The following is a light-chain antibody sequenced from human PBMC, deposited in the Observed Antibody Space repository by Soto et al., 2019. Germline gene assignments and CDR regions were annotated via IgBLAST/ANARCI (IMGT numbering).Light chain of an antibody. V-gene: IGLV2-8*01. J-gene: IGLJ1*01. CDR2: EVT. Sequence: SALTQPPSASGSLGQSVTISCTGTSSDIGRYEFVSWYQHHPGKAPKLIIYEVTERPSGVPDRFSGSKSGNTASLTVSGLQADDEADYFCCSYAGTKYYVFGTGTKVTVL. CDR3: CSYAGTKYYV. CDR1: SSDIGRYEF.